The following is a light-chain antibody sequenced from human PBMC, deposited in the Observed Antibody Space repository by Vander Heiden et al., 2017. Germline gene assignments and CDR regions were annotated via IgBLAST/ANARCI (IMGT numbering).Light chain of an antibody. CDR1: SSPIGAGFD. Sequence: QSVLTQPPSVSGAPGQRVTISCTGSSSPIGAGFDVHWYQHLPGTAPKLLIYGNNNRPSGVPDRFSGSKSGTSASLAITGLQAEDEADYYCQSYDSSLSGSTVFGGGTMLTVL. CDR2: GNN. V-gene: IGLV1-40*01. J-gene: IGLJ2*01. CDR3: QSYDSSLSGSTV.